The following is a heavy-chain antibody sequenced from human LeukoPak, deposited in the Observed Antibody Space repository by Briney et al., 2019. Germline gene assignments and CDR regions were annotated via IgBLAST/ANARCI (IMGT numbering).Heavy chain of an antibody. Sequence: PGGSLRLSCAASGFTFSSYWMSWVRQVPGKGLEWVANIKKDGSEKKYVDSVKGRFTISRDNAENSLYLQMNSLRAEDTAVYYCARVVPPTDYGSGSYFWDPYYFDYWGQGTLVTVSS. V-gene: IGHV3-7*03. J-gene: IGHJ4*02. CDR3: ARVVPPTDYGSGSYFWDPYYFDY. CDR1: GFTFSSYW. D-gene: IGHD3-10*01. CDR2: IKKDGSEK.